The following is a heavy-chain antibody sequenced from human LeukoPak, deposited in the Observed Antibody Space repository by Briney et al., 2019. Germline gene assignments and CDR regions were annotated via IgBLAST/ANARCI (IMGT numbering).Heavy chain of an antibody. CDR1: GGTFSSYA. J-gene: IGHJ4*02. D-gene: IGHD3-16*02. Sequence: ASVKVSCKASGGTFSSYAISWVRQAPGQGLEWMGGIIPIFGTANYAQKFQGRVTITADESTSTAYMELSSLRSEDTAVYYCASSSLDVGGVIVARYYFDYWGQGTLVTVSS. CDR2: IIPIFGTA. V-gene: IGHV1-69*13. CDR3: ASSSLDVGGVIVARYYFDY.